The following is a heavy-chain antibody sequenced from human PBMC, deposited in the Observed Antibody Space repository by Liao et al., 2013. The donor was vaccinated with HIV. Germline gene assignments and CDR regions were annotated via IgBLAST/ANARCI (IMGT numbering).Heavy chain of an antibody. V-gene: IGHV4-61*02. CDR1: GGSISSGSYS. CDR3: ARGSPAILVGGYYYTPGRYFDY. D-gene: IGHD3-22*01. CDR2: IYASGST. J-gene: IGHJ4*02. Sequence: QVQLQESGPGLVKPSQTLSLTCTVSGGSISSGSYSWSWIRQPAGKGLEWIGHIYASGSTSYNPSLKSRVTISVETSQNQFSLKLSSVTAADTAVYYCARGSPAILVGGYYYTPGRYFDYWGQGTLVTVSS.